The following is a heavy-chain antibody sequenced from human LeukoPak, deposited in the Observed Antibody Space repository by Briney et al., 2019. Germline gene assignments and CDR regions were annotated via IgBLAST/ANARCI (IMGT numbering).Heavy chain of an antibody. V-gene: IGHV1-69*04. CDR3: ATEPSRSYSFDHLDF. D-gene: IGHD5-12*01. Sequence: SVKVSRKTSGGTFNNYAISWVRQAPGQGLEWMGRVVPMFGIRNYPQTFRGRVNITADKATNTVYMELRSLRAEDTAIYYCATEPSRSYSFDHLDFWGLGTPVTVSS. CDR2: VVPMFGIR. J-gene: IGHJ4*02. CDR1: GGTFNNYA.